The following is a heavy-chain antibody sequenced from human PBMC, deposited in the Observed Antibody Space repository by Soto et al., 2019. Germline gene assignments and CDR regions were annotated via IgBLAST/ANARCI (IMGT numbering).Heavy chain of an antibody. V-gene: IGHV4-30-2*01. Sequence: PSETLSLTCAVSGGSISSDGYSWNWIRQPPGKGLEWVGYIHHSGSARYNPSLKSRVTMSVDTSNNQFSLKLSSVTAADTAMYYCTRATNGSGWYTLFDYWGQRTLVTVSS. CDR2: IHHSGSA. J-gene: IGHJ4*02. CDR3: TRATNGSGWYTLFDY. CDR1: GGSISSDGYS. D-gene: IGHD6-19*01.